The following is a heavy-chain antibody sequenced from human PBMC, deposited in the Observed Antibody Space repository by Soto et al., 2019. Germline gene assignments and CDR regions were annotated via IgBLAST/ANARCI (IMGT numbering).Heavy chain of an antibody. D-gene: IGHD6-19*01. CDR1: GGTFSSYT. CDR2: IIPIFGTA. CDR3: ARGNHRWLQLWYFDL. J-gene: IGHJ2*01. Sequence: QVQLVQSGAEVKKPGSSVTVSCKATGGTFSSYTISWVRQAPGQGLEWMGGIIPIFGTANYALKFQGRVTTTADESTSTAYMELSSLRSEDTAVYYCARGNHRWLQLWYFDLWGRGTLVTVS. V-gene: IGHV1-69*12.